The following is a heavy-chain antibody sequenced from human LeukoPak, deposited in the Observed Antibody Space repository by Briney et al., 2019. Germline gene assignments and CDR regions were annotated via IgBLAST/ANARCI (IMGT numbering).Heavy chain of an antibody. Sequence: SETLSLTCNVSGGSINKFYWSWVRQPPGKGLEWIGSIYFTGTTTNYNPSLKRRVTMSVDTSKNHFSLKLTSVTAADTAVYYCARVLHYYYYMDVWGKGTTVTISS. J-gene: IGHJ6*03. CDR1: GGSINKFY. CDR3: ARVLHYYYYMDV. V-gene: IGHV4-59*01. CDR2: IYFTGTTT.